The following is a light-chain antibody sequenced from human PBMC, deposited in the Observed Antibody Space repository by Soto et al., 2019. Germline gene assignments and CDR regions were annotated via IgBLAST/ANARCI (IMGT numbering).Light chain of an antibody. J-gene: IGKJ2*01. CDR1: ETIIDY. CDR2: SAS. V-gene: IGKV1-39*01. Sequence: DIQMSQSPSSLSASVGDSVTITCRASETIIDYLNWYQQQPGEAPKPLIFSASSLHSGVPSRFRGSGSGTHFTLTISSLQPEDFATYFCQQSFSAPRTFGQGTKLQAK. CDR3: QQSFSAPRT.